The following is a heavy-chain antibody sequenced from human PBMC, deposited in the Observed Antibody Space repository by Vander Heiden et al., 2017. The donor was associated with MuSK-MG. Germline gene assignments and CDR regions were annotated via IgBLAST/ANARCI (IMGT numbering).Heavy chain of an antibody. Sequence: EVQLVESGGGLVQPGRSLRLSCTASGFTFGDYAMSWVRQAPGKGLEWVGFIRSKAYGGTTEYAASVKGRFTISRDDSKSIAYLQMNSLKTEDTAVYYCTRDPPYSNYNYYYYYMDVWGKGTTVTVSS. D-gene: IGHD4-4*01. CDR1: GFTFGDYA. V-gene: IGHV3-49*04. CDR3: TRDPPYSNYNYYYYYMDV. J-gene: IGHJ6*03. CDR2: IRSKAYGGTT.